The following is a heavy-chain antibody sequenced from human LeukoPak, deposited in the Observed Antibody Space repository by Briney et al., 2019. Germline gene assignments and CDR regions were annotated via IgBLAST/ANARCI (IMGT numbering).Heavy chain of an antibody. CDR2: ISPSSDSI. Sequence: PGGSLRLSCAASGFMFSSYGMNWVRQAPGRRLEWVSYISPSSDSIYYADSLKGRFTISRDNAEHSLYLQMNSLRDEDTAVYYCARAMRGGYDYWGQGTLVTVSS. V-gene: IGHV3-48*02. CDR3: ARAMRGGYDY. CDR1: GFMFSSYG. D-gene: IGHD5-24*01. J-gene: IGHJ4*02.